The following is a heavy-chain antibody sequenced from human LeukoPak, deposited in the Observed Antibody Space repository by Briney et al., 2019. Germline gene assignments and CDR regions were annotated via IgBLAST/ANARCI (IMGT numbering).Heavy chain of an antibody. Sequence: PGGSLRLSCAASGFTFSSYEMNWVRQAPGKGLEWASYISSSGSTIYYADSVKGRFTISRDNAKNSLYLQMNSLRAEDTAVYYCASYGGPYGTGYYFDYWGQGTLVTVSS. J-gene: IGHJ4*02. V-gene: IGHV3-48*03. D-gene: IGHD1-1*01. CDR2: ISSSGSTI. CDR1: GFTFSSYE. CDR3: ASYGGPYGTGYYFDY.